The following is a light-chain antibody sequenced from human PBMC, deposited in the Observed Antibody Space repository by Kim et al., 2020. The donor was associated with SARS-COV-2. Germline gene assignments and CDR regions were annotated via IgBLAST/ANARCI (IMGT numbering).Light chain of an antibody. CDR3: QQSYITPFT. J-gene: IGKJ3*01. CDR2: AAS. CDR1: QSIYSH. V-gene: IGKV1-39*01. Sequence: DIQMTQSPSSLSASVGDRVTITCRTTQSIYSHLNWYQQKPGRAPKLLISAASTLQGGVPSRFSGSGSETDFTLTISSLQPEDFAIYFCQQSYITPFTFGPGTKVDIK.